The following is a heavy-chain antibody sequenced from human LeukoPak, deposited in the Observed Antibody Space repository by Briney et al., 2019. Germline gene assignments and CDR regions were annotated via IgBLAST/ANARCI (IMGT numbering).Heavy chain of an antibody. D-gene: IGHD6-19*01. CDR2: IYYSGST. V-gene: IGHV4-39*01. CDR1: GGSISSSSYY. J-gene: IGHJ4*02. Sequence: SETLSLTCTVSGGSISSSSYYWGWIRQPPGKGLEWIGSIYYSGSTYYNPSLKSRVTISVDTSKNQFSPKLSSVTAADTAVYYCARRSKAGMDYWGQGTLVTVSS. CDR3: ARRSKAGMDY.